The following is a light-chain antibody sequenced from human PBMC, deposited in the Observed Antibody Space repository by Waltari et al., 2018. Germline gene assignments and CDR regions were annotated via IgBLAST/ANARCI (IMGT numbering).Light chain of an antibody. V-gene: IGKV1-39*01. CDR3: QQSYSTPRARP. Sequence: DSKMTQSPSSLSASVGDRVTITCRASQSISSYLNWYQQKPGKAPKLLIHAASSLQSGVPSRFSRSASWTDFTLTISSLQPEDFATYYCQQSYSTPRARPFGGGPTVEL. CDR1: QSISSY. J-gene: IGKJ4*01. CDR2: AAS.